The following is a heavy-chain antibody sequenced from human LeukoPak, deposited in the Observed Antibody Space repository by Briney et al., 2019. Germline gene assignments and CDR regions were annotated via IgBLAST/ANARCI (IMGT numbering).Heavy chain of an antibody. J-gene: IGHJ4*02. CDR3: ARGTGYPLIG. CDR1: GASFSGYY. D-gene: IGHD3-22*01. Sequence: SETLSLTCAVYGASFSGYYWSWIRQPPGKGLEWIGEVNHSGSTNYNPSLKSRVTISVDTSKNQFSLKLSSVTAADTAVYYCARGTGYPLIGWGQGTLVTVSS. CDR2: VNHSGST. V-gene: IGHV4-34*01.